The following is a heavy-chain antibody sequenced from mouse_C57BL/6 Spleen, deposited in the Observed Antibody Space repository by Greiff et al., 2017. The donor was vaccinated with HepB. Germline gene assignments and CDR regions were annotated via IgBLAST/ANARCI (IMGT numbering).Heavy chain of an antibody. CDR3: ARYEDWDEGWFAY. Sequence: VQLQQSGAELARPGASVKMSCKASGYTFTSYTMHWVKQRPGQGLEWIGYINPSSGYTKYNQKFKDKATLTADKSSSTAYMQLSSLTSEDSAVYYCARYEDWDEGWFAYWGQGTLVTVSA. CDR1: GYTFTSYT. J-gene: IGHJ3*01. D-gene: IGHD4-1*01. V-gene: IGHV1-4*01. CDR2: INPSSGYT.